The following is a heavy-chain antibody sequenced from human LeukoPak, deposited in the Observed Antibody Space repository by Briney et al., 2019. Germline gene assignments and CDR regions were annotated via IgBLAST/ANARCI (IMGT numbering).Heavy chain of an antibody. D-gene: IGHD2-8*02. CDR2: IDSDGGDK. V-gene: IGHV3-7*01. CDR1: DFTLSPYW. Sequence: PGGSLRLSCAASDFTLSPYWMTWVRQAPGRGLEWVANIDSDGGDKYYGDSVKGRFSISRDNAEISLFLQMNNLRVEDSAVYYCARGGSGSSKYWVFWGQGTLVTVSS. J-gene: IGHJ4*02. CDR3: ARGGSGSSKYWVF.